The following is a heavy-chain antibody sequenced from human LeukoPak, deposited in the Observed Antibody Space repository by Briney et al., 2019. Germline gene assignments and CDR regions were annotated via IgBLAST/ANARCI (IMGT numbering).Heavy chain of an antibody. D-gene: IGHD4-17*01. V-gene: IGHV3-23*01. Sequence: GGSLRPSCAASGFTFSSYAMSWVRQAPGKGLEWVSAISGSGGSTYYADSVKGRFTISRDNSKNTLYLQMNSLRAEDTAVYYCASHDYGDSRSFDYWGQGTLVTVSS. CDR2: ISGSGGST. CDR1: GFTFSSYA. J-gene: IGHJ4*02. CDR3: ASHDYGDSRSFDY.